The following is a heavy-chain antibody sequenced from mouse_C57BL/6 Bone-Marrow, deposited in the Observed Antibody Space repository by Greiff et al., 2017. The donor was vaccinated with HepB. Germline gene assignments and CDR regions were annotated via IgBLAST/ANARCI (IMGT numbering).Heavy chain of an antibody. Sequence: QVQLQQPGAELVKPGASVKLSCKASGYTFTSYWMHWVKQRPGQGLEWIGMIHPNSGSTNYNEKFKSKATMTVDKSSSTAYMQLSSLKSEDSAVYYCARRHFAWFAYWGRGTLVTVS. CDR3: ARRHFAWFAY. CDR1: GYTFTSYW. J-gene: IGHJ3*01. V-gene: IGHV1-64*01. CDR2: IHPNSGST.